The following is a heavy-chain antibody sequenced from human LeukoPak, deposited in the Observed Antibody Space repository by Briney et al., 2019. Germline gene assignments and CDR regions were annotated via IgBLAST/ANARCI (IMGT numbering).Heavy chain of an antibody. CDR2: IYYSGST. CDR3: ARESYGSLS. J-gene: IGHJ4*02. V-gene: IGHV4-39*07. CDR1: GGSISSSSYY. D-gene: IGHD3-10*01. Sequence: PSETLSLTCTVSGGSISSSSYYWGWIRQPPGKGLEWIGSIYYSGSTYYNPSLKSRVTISVDTSKNQFSLKLSSVTAADTAVYYCARESYGSLSWGQGTLVTVSS.